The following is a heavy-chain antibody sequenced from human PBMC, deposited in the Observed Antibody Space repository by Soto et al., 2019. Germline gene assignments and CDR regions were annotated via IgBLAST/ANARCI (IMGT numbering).Heavy chain of an antibody. CDR3: ARELASYNDY. V-gene: IGHV3-74*01. J-gene: IGHJ4*02. CDR1: GFTFSGYW. Sequence: EVQLVESGGGLVQPGGSLRLSCVASGFTFSGYWMHWVRQAPGKGLVWVSRIDGDGSRTNYADSVKGRFTISRDNAKNTRYLQMNSLRAEDTAVYYCARELASYNDYWGQGTLVTVSS. D-gene: IGHD1-1*01. CDR2: IDGDGSRT.